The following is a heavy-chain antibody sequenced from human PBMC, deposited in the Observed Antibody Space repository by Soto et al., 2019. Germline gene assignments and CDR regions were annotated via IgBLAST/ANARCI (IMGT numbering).Heavy chain of an antibody. Sequence: GESLKISCQGSGYTFSNFWIGWVRQMPGEGLEWMGLMYPWTSDTRYSPSFQGHVTISVDTSTSTGYLQWSSLKASDTAMYYCVTTRDGTTYLEYWGQGTLVTVSS. V-gene: IGHV5-51*01. CDR1: GYTFSNFW. J-gene: IGHJ4*02. CDR3: VTTRDGTTYLEY. D-gene: IGHD1-7*01. CDR2: MYPWTSDT.